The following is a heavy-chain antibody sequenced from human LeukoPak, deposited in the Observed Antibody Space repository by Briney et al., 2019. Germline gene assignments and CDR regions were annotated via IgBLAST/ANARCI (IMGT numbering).Heavy chain of an antibody. D-gene: IGHD3-3*01. CDR2: ISGSAEKT. J-gene: IGHJ3*01. Sequence: GGSLRLSCAASGFAFSSHAMTWVRQAPGKGPEWVSSISGSAEKTYYADSVKGRFTISRDSSQKILNLQMNNLRVEDTAIYYCARGSTYDFWSGDALDVWGQGTMATVAS. V-gene: IGHV3-23*01. CDR3: ARGSTYDFWSGDALDV. CDR1: GFAFSSHA.